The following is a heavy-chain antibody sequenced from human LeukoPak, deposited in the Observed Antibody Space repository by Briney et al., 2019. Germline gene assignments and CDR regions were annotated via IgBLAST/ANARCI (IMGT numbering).Heavy chain of an antibody. J-gene: IGHJ5*02. CDR1: GGSISSYY. V-gene: IGHV4-4*07. CDR3: AREGILWFGEPSNWFDP. Sequence: SSETLSLTCTVSGGSISSYYWSWIRQPAGKGLEWIGRIYTSGSTNYNPSLKSRVTMSVDTSKNQFSLKLSSVTAADTAVYYCAREGILWFGEPSNWFDPWGQGTLATVSS. CDR2: IYTSGST. D-gene: IGHD3-10*01.